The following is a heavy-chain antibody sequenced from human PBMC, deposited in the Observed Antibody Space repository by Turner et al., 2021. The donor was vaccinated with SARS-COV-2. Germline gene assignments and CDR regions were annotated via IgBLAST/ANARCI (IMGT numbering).Heavy chain of an antibody. CDR2: ISSSSSYI. CDR1: GFTFSSYS. J-gene: IGHJ5*02. V-gene: IGHV3-21*01. CDR3: ARDCSTTTCEA. D-gene: IGHD2-2*01. Sequence: EVQLVESGGGLVKPGGSLRLSCAASGFTFSSYSMNWVRQAPGKGLEWVSSISSSSSYIYYADSVKGRFTISRDNAKSSLYLQMNSLRAEDTAVYYCARDCSTTTCEAWGQGTLVTVS.